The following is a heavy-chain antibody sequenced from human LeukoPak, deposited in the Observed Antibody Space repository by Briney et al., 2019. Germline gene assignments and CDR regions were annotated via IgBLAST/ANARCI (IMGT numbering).Heavy chain of an antibody. V-gene: IGHV1-69*13. CDR1: GGTFSIYA. CDR2: IIPIFGTA. J-gene: IGHJ5*02. D-gene: IGHD6-13*01. Sequence: SVRVSCKASGGTFSIYAISWVRQAPGQGLEWMGGIIPIFGTANYAQKFQGRVTITADESTSTAYMELSSLRSEDTAVYYCARDDGSSRANWFDPWGQGTLVTVSS. CDR3: ARDDGSSRANWFDP.